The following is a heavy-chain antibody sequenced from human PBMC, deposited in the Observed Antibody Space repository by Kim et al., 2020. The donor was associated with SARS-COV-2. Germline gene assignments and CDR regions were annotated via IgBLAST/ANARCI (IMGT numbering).Heavy chain of an antibody. Sequence: FQGRVTITRDTSASPAYMELSSLRSEDTAVYYCARHYFDSSGNYYYGMDVWGQGTTVTVSS. CDR3: ARHYFDSSGNYYYGMDV. D-gene: IGHD3-22*01. J-gene: IGHJ6*02. V-gene: IGHV1-3*01.